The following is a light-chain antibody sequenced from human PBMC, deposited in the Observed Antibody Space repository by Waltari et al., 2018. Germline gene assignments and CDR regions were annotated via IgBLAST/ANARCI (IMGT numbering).Light chain of an antibody. V-gene: IGKV1-33*01. CDR2: DAS. Sequence: DIQMTQSPYSLSASVGDRVTITCQASQDISNYFNWYQQKSGKAPKLLIYDASNLETGVPSTFGGSGSVTDFTFVISSLQPEDIATYYCQQYDSLPWTFGQGTKVEIK. CDR1: QDISNY. J-gene: IGKJ1*01. CDR3: QQYDSLPWT.